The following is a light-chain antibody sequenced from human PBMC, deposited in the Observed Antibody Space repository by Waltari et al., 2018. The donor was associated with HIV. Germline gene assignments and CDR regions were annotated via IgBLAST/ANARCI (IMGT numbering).Light chain of an antibody. Sequence: ELMLTQSPGTLSLSPGEGATLSCRASQSVSSNCLAWYQQKPGQAPRLLIYGASSRATGIPDRFSGSGSGTEFTLNISRLEPEDFAVFYCQQYGSSPRTFGQGTKVEIK. CDR2: GAS. CDR3: QQYGSSPRT. CDR1: QSVSSNC. V-gene: IGKV3-20*01. J-gene: IGKJ1*01.